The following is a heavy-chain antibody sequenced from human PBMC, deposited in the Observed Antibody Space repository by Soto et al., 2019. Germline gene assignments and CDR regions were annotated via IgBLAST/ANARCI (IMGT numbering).Heavy chain of an antibody. D-gene: IGHD6-6*01. CDR3: ARETTYSSSSESDY. CDR1: GYTFTSYG. V-gene: IGHV1-18*01. CDR2: ISAYNGNT. Sequence: GGSVKVSCKASGYTFTSYGISWVRQAPGQGLEWMGWISAYNGNTNYAQKLQGRVTMTTDTSTSTAYMELRSLRSDDTAVYYCARETTYSSSSESDYWGQGTLVTVSS. J-gene: IGHJ4*02.